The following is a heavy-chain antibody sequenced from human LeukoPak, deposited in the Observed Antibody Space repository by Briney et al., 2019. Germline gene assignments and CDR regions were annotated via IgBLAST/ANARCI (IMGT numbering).Heavy chain of an antibody. V-gene: IGHV4-59*08. Sequence: SETLSLTCTVSGGSISSYYWSWIRQPPGKGLEWIGYIYYSGSTNYNPSLKSRVTISVDTSKNQFSLNLSSVTAADTAVYYCARLGYCSGGSCYQYYYMDVWGKGTTVTISS. CDR3: ARLGYCSGGSCYQYYYMDV. J-gene: IGHJ6*03. CDR1: GGSISSYY. D-gene: IGHD2-15*01. CDR2: IYYSGST.